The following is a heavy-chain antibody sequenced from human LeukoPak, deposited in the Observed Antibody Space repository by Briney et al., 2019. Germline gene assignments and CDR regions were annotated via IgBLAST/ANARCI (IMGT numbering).Heavy chain of an antibody. CDR2: ISYDGGNK. V-gene: IGHV3-30*18. J-gene: IGHJ4*02. CDR1: GLTFSSYG. D-gene: IGHD6-19*01. CDR3: AKDRVAGRGDY. Sequence: PGRSLRLSCAASGLTFSSYGMHWVRQAPGKGLEWVAVISYDGGNKYYADSVKGRFTISRDNSKNTLYLQMNSLRAEDTAGYYCAKDRVAGRGDYWGQGTLVTVSS.